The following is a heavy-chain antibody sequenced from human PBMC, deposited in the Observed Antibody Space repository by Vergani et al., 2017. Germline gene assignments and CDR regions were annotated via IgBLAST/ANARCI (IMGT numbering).Heavy chain of an antibody. J-gene: IGHJ3*02. CDR3: AKVGRSEVAGTLGAFDI. Sequence: VNLVGSGGGLVQPGGSLRLSCTASGFTFGDYAMSWFRQAPGKGLEWVSTLSASDRRTHYADSVKGRFTISRDNSKNTLFLHMNSLRPEDTAVYYCAKVGRSEVAGTLGAFDIWGQGTMVTVSS. V-gene: IGHV3-23*04. CDR2: LSASDRRT. CDR1: GFTFGDYA. D-gene: IGHD6-19*01.